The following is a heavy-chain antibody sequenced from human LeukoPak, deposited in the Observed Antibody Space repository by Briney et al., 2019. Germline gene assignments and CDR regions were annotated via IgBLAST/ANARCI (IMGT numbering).Heavy chain of an antibody. J-gene: IGHJ4*02. CDR3: ARHKHLDYFDY. V-gene: IGHV4-59*08. CDR2: ISDIGSI. CDR1: GGSISSYY. Sequence: PSETLSLTCTVSGGSISSYYWSWIRQPPGKGLEWIAYISDIGSINYNPSLKSRVTISVDTSKNQFSLKLSSVTAADTAVYYCARHKHLDYFDYWGQGTLVTVSS.